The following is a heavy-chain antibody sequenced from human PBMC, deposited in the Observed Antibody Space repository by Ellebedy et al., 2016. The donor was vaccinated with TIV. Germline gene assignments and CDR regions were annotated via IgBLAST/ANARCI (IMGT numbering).Heavy chain of an antibody. CDR3: ARGLYYFDSGSVYYYYGMDV. CDR2: IHGGGST. V-gene: IGHV3-53*01. J-gene: IGHJ6*02. CDR1: GFTVSGNS. Sequence: GGSLRLSCAASGFTVSGNSMSWVRQAPEKGLEWVSVIHGGGSTYYADSVKGRFTISRDDSKNTLYLQMNTLGAEDTAVYYCARGLYYFDSGSVYYYYGMDVWGQGTTVTVSS. D-gene: IGHD3-10*01.